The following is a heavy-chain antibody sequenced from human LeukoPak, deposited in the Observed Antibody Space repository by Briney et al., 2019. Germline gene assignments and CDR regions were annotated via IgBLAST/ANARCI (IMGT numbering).Heavy chain of an antibody. CDR2: IYHSGST. J-gene: IGHJ5*02. CDR3: ARNKGSGSYFWFDP. Sequence: PSGTLSLTCAVSGGSISSGGYSWSWIRQPPGKGLEWIGYIYHSGSTYYNPSLKSRVTISVDTSKNQFSLKLSSVTAADTAVYYCARNKGSGSYFWFDPWGQGTLVTVSS. V-gene: IGHV4-30-2*05. D-gene: IGHD3-10*01. CDR1: GGSISSGGYS.